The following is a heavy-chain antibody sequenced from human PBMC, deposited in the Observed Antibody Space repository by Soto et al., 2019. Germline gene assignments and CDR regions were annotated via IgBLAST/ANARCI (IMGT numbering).Heavy chain of an antibody. CDR3: ARAGVGGTYVLDY. J-gene: IGHJ4*02. CDR2: IYYSGST. CDR1: GVSDSSSSR. D-gene: IGHD1-26*01. Sequence: SEAVSITCEGSGVSDSSSSRCSWVRPTTGKGLEWIGEIYYSGSTYYNPSLKSRITISLDTSKNQFSLKLSSVTAADTAVYYCARAGVGGTYVLDYWGQGTGVTVS. V-gene: IGHV4-4*02.